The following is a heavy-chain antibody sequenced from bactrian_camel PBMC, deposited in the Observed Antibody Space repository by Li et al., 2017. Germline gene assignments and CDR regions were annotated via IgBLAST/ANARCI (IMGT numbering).Heavy chain of an antibody. Sequence: QVQLVESGGGSVQAGGSLRLSCATDTLTFVQYCLGWIRQAPGKEHEGVAVLYTGGGSEYYADSVKGRFIISQDSAKNTVYLQMNSLKPEDTAMYYCAADRPPLWSSGSLFERGFDYWGQGTQVTVS. V-gene: IGHV3S63*01. CDR2: LYTGGGSE. CDR3: AADRPPLWSSGSLFERGFDY. D-gene: IGHD2*01. CDR1: TLTFVQYC. J-gene: IGHJ4*01.